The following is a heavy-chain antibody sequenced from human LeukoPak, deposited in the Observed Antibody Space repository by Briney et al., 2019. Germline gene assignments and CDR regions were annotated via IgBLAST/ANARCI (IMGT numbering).Heavy chain of an antibody. CDR3: AKDGVYSSGWYEVGH. Sequence: GGSLRLSCAASGFTFDDYAMHWVRQAPGKGLEWVSGISWNSGSIGYADSVKGRFTISRSNAKDSLYLQMNSLRAEDTALYYCAKDGVYSSGWYEVGHWGQGTLVTVSS. CDR1: GFTFDDYA. V-gene: IGHV3-9*01. CDR2: ISWNSGSI. D-gene: IGHD6-19*01. J-gene: IGHJ4*02.